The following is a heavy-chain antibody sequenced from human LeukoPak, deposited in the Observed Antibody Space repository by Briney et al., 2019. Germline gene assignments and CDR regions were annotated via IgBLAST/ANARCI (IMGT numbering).Heavy chain of an antibody. Sequence: PSETLSLTCTVSGGSISSGGYYWSWIRQHPGKGLEWIGHIYYSGSTYYNPSLKSRVTISVDTSKNQFSLKLSSVTAADTAVYYCARVLYGSGSYYDYYFDYWGQGTLVTVSS. CDR1: GGSISSGGYY. CDR2: IYYSGST. D-gene: IGHD3-10*01. CDR3: ARVLYGSGSYYDYYFDY. J-gene: IGHJ4*02. V-gene: IGHV4-31*03.